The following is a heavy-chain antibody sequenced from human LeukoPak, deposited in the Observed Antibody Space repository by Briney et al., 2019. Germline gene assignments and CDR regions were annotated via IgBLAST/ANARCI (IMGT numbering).Heavy chain of an antibody. CDR1: GFTFSSYA. D-gene: IGHD3-3*01. V-gene: IGHV3-23*01. CDR3: AKDFWSGYYPNY. Sequence: GGSLRLSCAASGFTFSSYAMSWVRPAPGKGLEWVSGSGSGGSTYYADSVKGRFTISRDNSRNTLYLQMNSLRAEDTAVYYCAKDFWSGYYPNYWGQGTLVTVSS. J-gene: IGHJ4*02. CDR2: SGSGGST.